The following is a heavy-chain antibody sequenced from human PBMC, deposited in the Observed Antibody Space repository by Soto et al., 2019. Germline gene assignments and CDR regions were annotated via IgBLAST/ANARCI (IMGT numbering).Heavy chain of an antibody. J-gene: IGHJ4*02. CDR3: ARRQYYLGPFDS. CDR2: INPSGGST. D-gene: IGHD3-10*01. Sequence: QVQLVQSGAEVKKPGASVKVSCKASGYTFTSYYIHWVRQAPGQGLEWMGIINPSGGSTSYAQKFQGRVTITRDTSTSTVYMELSSLRSEDTVVYYCARRQYYLGPFDSWGQGTLVTVSS. CDR1: GYTFTSYY. V-gene: IGHV1-46*03.